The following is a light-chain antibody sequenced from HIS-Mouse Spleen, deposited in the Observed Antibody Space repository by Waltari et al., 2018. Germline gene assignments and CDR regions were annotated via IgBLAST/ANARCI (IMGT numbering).Light chain of an antibody. Sequence: SSELTQDPAVSVALGPTVRITCQGASLRIYYASWYQQKPGQAPVLVIYGKNNRPSGIPDRFSGSSSGNTASLTITGAQAEDEADYYCNSRDSSGNHYVFGTGTKVTVL. J-gene: IGLJ1*01. CDR1: SLRIYY. CDR2: GKN. CDR3: NSRDSSGNHYV. V-gene: IGLV3-19*01.